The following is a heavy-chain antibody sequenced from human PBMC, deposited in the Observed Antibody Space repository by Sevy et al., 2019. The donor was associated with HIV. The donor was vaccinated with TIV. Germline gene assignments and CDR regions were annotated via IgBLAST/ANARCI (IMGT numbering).Heavy chain of an antibody. Sequence: GGCLRLSCVASEFRLSNYAMNWVRQAPGKGLEWVSGISGSGGSSYYADSVKGRFTISRDNSKNTLYLQMNSLRAEDTYRYYCAKDLYYDNSLFDYWGQGILVTVSS. CDR1: EFRLSNYA. V-gene: IGHV3-23*01. CDR3: AKDLYYDNSLFDY. CDR2: ISGSGGSS. J-gene: IGHJ4*02. D-gene: IGHD3-22*01.